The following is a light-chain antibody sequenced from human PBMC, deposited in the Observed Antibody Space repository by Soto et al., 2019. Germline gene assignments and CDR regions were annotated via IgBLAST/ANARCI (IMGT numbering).Light chain of an antibody. CDR2: RAS. CDR1: QSISTW. V-gene: IGKV1-5*03. Sequence: DIPMTQSPSTLSAFVGDRVSVTCRASQSISTWLAWYQQKPGQAPKLLIYRASSLQSGVPSRFSGSGSGTDFTLTISSLQTDDFATYYCLQYDNYWTFGQGTNVEIK. J-gene: IGKJ1*01. CDR3: LQYDNYWT.